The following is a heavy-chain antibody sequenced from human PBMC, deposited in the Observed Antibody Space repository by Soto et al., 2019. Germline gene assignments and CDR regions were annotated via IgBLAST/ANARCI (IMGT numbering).Heavy chain of an antibody. J-gene: IGHJ5*01. CDR1: GFTFSTAA. CDR2: ISSDGSIK. V-gene: IGHV3-30-3*01. D-gene: IGHD5-18*01. Sequence: QVHLVESGGGVVQPGRSLRLSCAASGFTFSTAAMHWVLQAPGKGLEWVALISSDGSIKYYAGFVKGRFTISRDSSKNAVFLQMNSLKADDTAVYFGARARGFSYGSRLDSWGQGTLVTVSA. CDR3: ARARGFSYGSRLDS.